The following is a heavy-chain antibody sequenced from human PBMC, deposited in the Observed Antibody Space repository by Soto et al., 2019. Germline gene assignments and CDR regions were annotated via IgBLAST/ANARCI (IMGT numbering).Heavy chain of an antibody. CDR2: IDPSDSYI. CDR1: GYSFTKYW. J-gene: IGHJ6*02. Sequence: GESLKISCKVSGYSFTKYWISWVRQMPGKGLEWMGRIDPSDSYINYSPSLQGHVTISADKSINTAYLQWSSLRASDTAIYYCARHYICRGGDCYYYGMDVWGQGTTVTVSS. D-gene: IGHD3-16*01. V-gene: IGHV5-10-1*01. CDR3: ARHYICRGGDCYYYGMDV.